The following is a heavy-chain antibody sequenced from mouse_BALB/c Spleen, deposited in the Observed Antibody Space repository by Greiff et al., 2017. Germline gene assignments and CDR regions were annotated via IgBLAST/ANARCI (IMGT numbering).Heavy chain of an antibody. V-gene: IGHV5-6-4*01. CDR2: ISSGGSYT. J-gene: IGHJ4*01. CDR1: GFTFSSYT. Sequence: EVKLVESGGGLVKPGGSLKLSCAASGFTFSSYTMSWVRQTPEKRLEWVATISSGGSYTYYPDSVKGRFTISRDNAKNTLYLQMSSLKSEDTAMYYCTRGLPNYAMDYWGQGTSVTVSS. CDR3: TRGLPNYAMDY.